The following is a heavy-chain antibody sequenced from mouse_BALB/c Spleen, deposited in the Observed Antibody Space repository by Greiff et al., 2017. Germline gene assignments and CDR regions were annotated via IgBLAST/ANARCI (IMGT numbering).Heavy chain of an antibody. D-gene: IGHD2-14*01. CDR3: ARREGVRGYFDV. J-gene: IGHJ1*01. V-gene: IGHV1S81*02. Sequence: QVQLQQPGAELVKPGASVKLSCKASGYTFTSYWMHWVKQRPGQGLEWIGEINPSNGRTNYNEKFKSKATLTVDKSSSTAYMQLSSLTSEDSAVYYCARREGVRGYFDVWGAGTTVTVSS. CDR2: INPSNGRT. CDR1: GYTFTSYW.